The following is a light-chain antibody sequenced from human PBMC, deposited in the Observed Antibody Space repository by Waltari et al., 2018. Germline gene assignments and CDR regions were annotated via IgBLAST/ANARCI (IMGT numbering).Light chain of an antibody. V-gene: IGKV4-1*01. CDR2: WAA. CDR1: QSLLYRSNNYNY. J-gene: IGKJ4*01. CDR3: QEYYSTPVA. Sequence: DIVMTQSPDFLAVSLGERATLSCKSSQSLLYRSNNYNYLAWYQQKPGQPPKLLIYWAATRESGVPDRCSGSGSGTDFALAINSLQAADGAVYYCQEYYSTPVAFGGGTKVEIK.